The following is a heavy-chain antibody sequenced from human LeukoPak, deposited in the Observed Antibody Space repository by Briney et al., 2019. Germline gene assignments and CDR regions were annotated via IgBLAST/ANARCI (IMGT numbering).Heavy chain of an antibody. CDR1: GYTFTGYY. J-gene: IGHJ4*02. CDR2: INPNSGGT. D-gene: IGHD6-13*01. CDR3: ARDRLGIAAAGPTDY. Sequence: GASVKVSCKASGYTFTGYYMHWVRQAPGQGLEWMGWINPNSGGTNYAQKFQGWVTMTRDTSISTAYMELSSLRSEDTAVYYCARDRLGIAAAGPTDYWGQGTLVTVSS. V-gene: IGHV1-2*04.